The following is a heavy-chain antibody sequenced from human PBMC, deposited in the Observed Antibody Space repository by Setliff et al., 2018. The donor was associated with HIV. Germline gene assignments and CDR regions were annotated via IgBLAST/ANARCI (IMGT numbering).Heavy chain of an antibody. CDR3: AGDAKYSSGWYYFDY. V-gene: IGHV4-38-2*02. D-gene: IGHD6-19*01. J-gene: IGHJ4*02. CDR2: IYHSGST. Sequence: SETLSLTCAVSGYSISSGYYWGWIRQPPGKGLEWIGSIYHSGSTYYNPSLKSRVTISVDTSKNQFSLKLSSVTAADTAVYYCAGDAKYSSGWYYFDYWGQGTLVTVSS. CDR1: GYSISSGYY.